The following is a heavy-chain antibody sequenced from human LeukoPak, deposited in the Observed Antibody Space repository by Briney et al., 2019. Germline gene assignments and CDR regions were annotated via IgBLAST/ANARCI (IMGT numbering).Heavy chain of an antibody. CDR2: ISSSGSTI. Sequence: GPLRLSCAASGFTFSDYYMSWIRQAPGKGLEWVSYISSSGSTIYYADSVKGRFTISRDNAKNSLYLQMNSLRAEDTAVYYCARDTPYYYDSSGYHDYWGQGTLVTVSS. CDR1: GFTFSDYY. D-gene: IGHD3-22*01. J-gene: IGHJ4*02. V-gene: IGHV3-11*01. CDR3: ARDTPYYYDSSGYHDY.